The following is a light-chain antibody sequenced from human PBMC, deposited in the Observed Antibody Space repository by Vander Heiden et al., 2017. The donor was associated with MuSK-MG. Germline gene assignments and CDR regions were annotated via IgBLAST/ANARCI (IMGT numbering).Light chain of an antibody. CDR1: QSISSY. J-gene: IGKJ4*01. V-gene: IGKV1-39*01. CDR3: QQSDSTPLT. Sequence: DIQMTQSPSSLSASVGDRVTITCRASQSISSYLNWYQQKPGKAPKLLIYAASSLQSGVPSTFSGRRSRTDFTLTISSLQPAHFATYYCQQSDSTPLTFGGGTKVEIK. CDR2: AAS.